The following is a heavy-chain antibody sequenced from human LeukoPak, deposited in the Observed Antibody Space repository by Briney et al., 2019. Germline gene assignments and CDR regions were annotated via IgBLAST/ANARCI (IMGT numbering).Heavy chain of an antibody. J-gene: IGHJ4*02. CDR1: GSTFSNYE. CDR3: ARGPSGGWYATYYFNF. CDR2: ISSSGSTI. D-gene: IGHD6-19*01. Sequence: PGGSLKLSCAASGSTFSNYEMNWVRQAPGKGLEWVSYISSSGSTIYYADSVKGRFTISRDNAKNSLFLQMNSLRAEDTAVYYCARGPSGGWYATYYFNFWGQGTLVTVSS. V-gene: IGHV3-48*03.